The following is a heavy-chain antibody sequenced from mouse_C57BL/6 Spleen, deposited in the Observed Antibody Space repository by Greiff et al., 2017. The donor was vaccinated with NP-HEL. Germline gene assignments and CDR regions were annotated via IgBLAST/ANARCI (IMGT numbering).Heavy chain of an antibody. D-gene: IGHD3-2*02. CDR2: ISSGGSYT. V-gene: IGHV5-6*01. CDR1: GFTFSSYG. CDR3: AGHETDQASYFDY. Sequence: EVQLVESGGDLVKPGGSLKLSCAASGFTFSSYGMSWVRQTPDKRLEWVATISSGGSYTYYPDSVKGRITISRDNAKNTLYLQMSSLKSEDTAEYYCAGHETDQASYFDYWGQGTTLTVSS. J-gene: IGHJ2*01.